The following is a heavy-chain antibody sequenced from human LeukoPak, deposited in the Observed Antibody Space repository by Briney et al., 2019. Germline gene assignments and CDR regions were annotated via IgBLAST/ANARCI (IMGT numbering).Heavy chain of an antibody. CDR3: ATCIAVAGTYYYMDV. D-gene: IGHD6-19*01. CDR1: VGTFSSYA. Sequence: ASVKVSCKASVGTFSSYAISWVRQAPGQGLEWMGGIIPIFGTANYAQKFQGRVTITTDESTSTAYMELSSLRSEDTAAYYCATCIAVAGTYYYMDVWGKGTTVTVSS. J-gene: IGHJ6*03. V-gene: IGHV1-69*05. CDR2: IIPIFGTA.